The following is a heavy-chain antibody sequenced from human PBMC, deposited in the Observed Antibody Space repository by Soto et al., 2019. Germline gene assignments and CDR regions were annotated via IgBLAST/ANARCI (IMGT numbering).Heavy chain of an antibody. D-gene: IGHD5-12*01. J-gene: IGHJ4*02. CDR3: AREVGGGMEMATITAKAAFDY. CDR2: INSAGSST. Sequence: GGSLRLSCAASAFTFSIYWMHWVRQAPGRGLVWVSRINSAGSSTRYADSVKGRFTISRYNGKNTPYQQINRPIAEDPAAYDCAREVGGGMEMATITAKAAFDYWGQGTQVTVS. V-gene: IGHV3-74*01. CDR1: AFTFSIYW.